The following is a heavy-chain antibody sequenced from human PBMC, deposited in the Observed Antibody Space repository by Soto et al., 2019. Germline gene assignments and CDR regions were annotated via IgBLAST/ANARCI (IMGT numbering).Heavy chain of an antibody. D-gene: IGHD4-17*01. CDR3: ARDNYGGDY. V-gene: IGHV3-33*01. J-gene: IGHJ4*02. CDR2: IWYDGSNQ. CDR1: GFTFSNYH. Sequence: PGGSLRLSCAASGFTFSNYHMHWVRQAPGKGLEWVAVIWYDGSNQYYADSVKGRFTISRDNSKNTLYLQMNSLRAEDTAVYYCARDNYGGDYWGQGTLVTVSS.